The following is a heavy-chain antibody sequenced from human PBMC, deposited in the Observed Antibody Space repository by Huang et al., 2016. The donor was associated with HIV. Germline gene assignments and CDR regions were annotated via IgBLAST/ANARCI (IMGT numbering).Heavy chain of an antibody. CDR3: ASQHIGAAATWF. D-gene: IGHD6-13*01. CDR2: VDQSGST. V-gene: IGHV4-39*01. CDR1: GDFISSTNYY. J-gene: IGHJ4*02. Sequence: QLQLQESGPGQVKPSETPSLTCTVSGDFISSTNYYWGRIRQSPGKGLEGVGSVDQSGSTNYNPSLKRRVTLAVDTSRNQCSRRLNSVTAADTAVYYCASQHIGAAATWFWGRGTQVAVSS.